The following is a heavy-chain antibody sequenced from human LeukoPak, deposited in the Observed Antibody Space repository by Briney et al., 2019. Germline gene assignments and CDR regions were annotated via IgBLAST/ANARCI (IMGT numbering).Heavy chain of an antibody. CDR3: ARLVRYSGYDGFDY. CDR1: GGSISSYY. D-gene: IGHD5-12*01. CDR2: IYYSGST. J-gene: IGHJ4*02. V-gene: IGHV4-59*08. Sequence: SETLSLTCTVSGGSISSYYWSRIRQPPGKGLEWIGYIYYSGSTNYNPSLKSRVTISVDTSKNQFSLKLSSVTAADTAVYYCARLVRYSGYDGFDYWGQGTLVTVSS.